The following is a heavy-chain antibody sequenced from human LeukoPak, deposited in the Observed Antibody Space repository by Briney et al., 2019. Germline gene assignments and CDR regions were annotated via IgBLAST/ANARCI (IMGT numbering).Heavy chain of an antibody. J-gene: IGHJ4*02. D-gene: IGHD5-18*01. CDR2: IKSKTDGGTT. CDR1: GFTFSNAW. Sequence: AGGSLRLSCAASGFTFSNAWMSWVRQAPGKGLEWVGRIKSKTDGGTTDYAAPVKGRFTISRDGSKNTLYLQMNSLKTEDTAVYYCTTDATWIQLWLPYDYWGQGTLVTVSS. V-gene: IGHV3-15*01. CDR3: TTDATWIQLWLPYDY.